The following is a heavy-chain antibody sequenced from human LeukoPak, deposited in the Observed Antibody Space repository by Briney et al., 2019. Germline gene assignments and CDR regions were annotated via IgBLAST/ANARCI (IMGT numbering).Heavy chain of an antibody. J-gene: IGHJ5*02. V-gene: IGHV4-59*01. CDR3: ARGGTTYYYGSGDNWFDP. CDR1: GGSISSYY. CDR2: IYYSGST. Sequence: PSETLSLTCTVSGGSISSYYWSWIRQPPGKGLEWIGYIYYSGSTNYNPSLKSRVTISVDASKNQFSLKLSSVTAADTAVYYCARGGTTYYYGSGDNWFDPWGQGTLVTVSS. D-gene: IGHD3-10*01.